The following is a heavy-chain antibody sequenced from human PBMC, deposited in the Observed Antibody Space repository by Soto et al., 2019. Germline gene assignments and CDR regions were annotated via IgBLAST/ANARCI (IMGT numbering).Heavy chain of an antibody. Sequence: QVQLQESGPGLVKPSETLSLTCSVSSGSINNYYLNWIRQPPGKGLEWIGYIYYSGNTDYNPSLKSRVTISLDTSKGQFSLKLSSVTAADTAVYYCARAKMIHSGLFDYWGQGTLVTVSS. V-gene: IGHV4-59*01. J-gene: IGHJ4*02. CDR1: SGSINNYY. D-gene: IGHD5-12*01. CDR3: ARAKMIHSGLFDY. CDR2: IYYSGNT.